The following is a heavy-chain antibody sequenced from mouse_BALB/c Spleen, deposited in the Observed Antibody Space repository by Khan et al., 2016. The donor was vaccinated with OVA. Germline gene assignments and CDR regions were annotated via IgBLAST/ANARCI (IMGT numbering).Heavy chain of an antibody. V-gene: IGHV9-1*02. Sequence: QIQLVQSGPELKKPGETVKISCKASAYTFTNYGMNWVKQAPGKGLKWMGWINTYTGEPTYTDDFKGRFAFSLETSASTAYLQINNLKNEDKATYFCARGASYWYFDVWGAGTTVTVSS. CDR2: INTYTGEP. CDR3: ARGASYWYFDV. J-gene: IGHJ1*01. CDR1: AYTFTNYG.